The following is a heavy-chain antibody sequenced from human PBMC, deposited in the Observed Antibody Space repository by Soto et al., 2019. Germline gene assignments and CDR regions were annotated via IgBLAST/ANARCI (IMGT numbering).Heavy chain of an antibody. CDR1: GYTFTIYG. D-gene: IGHD5-12*01. CDR3: ARDVRSSGYDLSFDY. V-gene: IGHV1-18*01. J-gene: IGHJ4*02. Sequence: ASVKVSCKASGYTFTIYGISWVLQAPGQGLEWMGWISAYNGNTNYAQKLQGRVTMTTDTSTSTAYMELRSLRSDDTAVYYCARDVRSSGYDLSFDYWGQGTLVTVSS. CDR2: ISAYNGNT.